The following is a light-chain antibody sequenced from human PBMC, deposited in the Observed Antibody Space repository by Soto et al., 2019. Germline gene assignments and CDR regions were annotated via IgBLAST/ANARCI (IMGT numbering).Light chain of an antibody. V-gene: IGLV3-1*01. CDR3: QAWDSSIPYVV. CDR1: KLGDKY. Sequence: SYELTQPPSVSVSPGQTASITCSGDKLGDKYACWYQQKPGQSPVLVIYQDSKRPSGIPERFSGSNSGNTATLTISGTQAMDEADYYCQAWDSSIPYVVFGGGTKVTVL. J-gene: IGLJ2*01. CDR2: QDS.